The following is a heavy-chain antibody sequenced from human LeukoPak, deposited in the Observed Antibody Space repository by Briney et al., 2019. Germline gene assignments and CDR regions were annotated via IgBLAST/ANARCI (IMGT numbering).Heavy chain of an antibody. V-gene: IGHV4-4*02. Sequence: PSGTLSLTCAVSGGSISSSNWWSWVRQPPGKGLEWIGEIYHSGSTNYNPSLKSRVTISVDKSKNQFSLKLSSVTAADTAVYYCARDSQGPGGYYYYYYMDVWGKGTTVTVSS. CDR1: GGSISSSNW. J-gene: IGHJ6*03. CDR3: ARDSQGPGGYYYYYYMDV. D-gene: IGHD1-26*01. CDR2: IYHSGST.